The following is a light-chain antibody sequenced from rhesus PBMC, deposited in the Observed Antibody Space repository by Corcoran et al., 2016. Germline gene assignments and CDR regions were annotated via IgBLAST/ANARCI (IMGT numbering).Light chain of an antibody. J-gene: IGKJ4*01. CDR2: AAS. V-gene: IGKV1-33*02. CDR3: QQHNSYPPT. Sequence: DIQMNQSPSSLSASVGDTVTITCQASQGISKYLAWYQQKPGKAPKLLLYAASTLQSGVPSRFRGSGSGTEFTLTIRSLHPEDFATYYGQQHNSYPPTFGGGTKVELK. CDR1: QGISKY.